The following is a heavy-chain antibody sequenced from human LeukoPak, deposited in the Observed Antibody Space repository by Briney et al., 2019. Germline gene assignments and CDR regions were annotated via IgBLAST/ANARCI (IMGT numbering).Heavy chain of an antibody. Sequence: SETLSLTCAVYGGSFSGYYWSWIRQPPGKGLEWIGEINHSGSTNYNPSLKSRVTISVDTSKNQFSLKLSSVTAADTAVHYCARQVWSSGWYADGAFDIWGQGTMVTVSS. CDR2: INHSGST. CDR3: ARQVWSSGWYADGAFDI. D-gene: IGHD6-19*01. J-gene: IGHJ3*02. V-gene: IGHV4-34*01. CDR1: GGSFSGYY.